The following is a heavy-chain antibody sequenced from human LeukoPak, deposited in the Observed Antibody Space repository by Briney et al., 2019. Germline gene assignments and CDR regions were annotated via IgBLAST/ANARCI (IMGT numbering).Heavy chain of an antibody. V-gene: IGHV3-33*01. Sequence: QPGRSLRLSCAASGYTFSNYGMHWVRQAPGKGLEWVAIIWYDGSNKYYADSVKGRFTISRDNSKNTLYLQMNCQRAEDTSVYFCARDLTSVTTNWFDPWGQGTLVTVSS. D-gene: IGHD4-17*01. J-gene: IGHJ5*02. CDR1: GYTFSNYG. CDR2: IWYDGSNK. CDR3: ARDLTSVTTNWFDP.